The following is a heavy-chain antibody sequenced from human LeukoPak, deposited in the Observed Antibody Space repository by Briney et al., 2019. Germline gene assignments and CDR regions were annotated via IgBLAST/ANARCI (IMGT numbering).Heavy chain of an antibody. CDR1: GFTFDDYA. J-gene: IGHJ4*02. CDR3: AKADKAYYDSSGFDY. CDR2: ISWNSGSI. V-gene: IGHV3-9*01. Sequence: QAGGSLRLSCAASGFTFDDYAMHWVRQAPGKGLEWVSGISWNSGSIGYADSVKGRFTISRDNAKNSLYLQMNSLRAEDTALYYCAKADKAYYDSSGFDYWGQGTLVTVSS. D-gene: IGHD3-22*01.